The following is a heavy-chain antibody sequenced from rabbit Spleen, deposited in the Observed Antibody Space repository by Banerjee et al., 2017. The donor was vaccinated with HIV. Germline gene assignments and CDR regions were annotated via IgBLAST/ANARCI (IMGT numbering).Heavy chain of an antibody. J-gene: IGHJ6*01. D-gene: IGHD1-1*01. V-gene: IGHV1S40*01. CDR3: ARDTSSSFSSYGMDL. CDR1: GFSLTSKD. CDR2: IDTGSSGFT. Sequence: QSLEESGGGLVKPGASLTLTCTVSGFSLTSKDMSWVRQAPGKGLEWIVCIDTGSSGFTYYASWAKGRFTISKTSSTTVTLQMTSLRAADTATYFCARDTSSSFSSYGMDLWGQGTLVTVS.